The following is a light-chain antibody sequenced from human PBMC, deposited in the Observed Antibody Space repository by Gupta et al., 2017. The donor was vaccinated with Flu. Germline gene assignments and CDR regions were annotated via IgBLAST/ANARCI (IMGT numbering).Light chain of an antibody. CDR2: DDN. CDR1: NIGSIR. J-gene: IGLJ2*01. CDR3: QVWDSDSDKPVI. V-gene: IGLV3-21*02. Sequence: SSVLTQPPSVSAAPGQTARITCAENNIGSIRVHWYQQKPGQAPVVVLYDDNERPSGSPERVSGSNSGNTATLTISRVEGGDEADYYCQVWDSDSDKPVIFGGGTKLTVL.